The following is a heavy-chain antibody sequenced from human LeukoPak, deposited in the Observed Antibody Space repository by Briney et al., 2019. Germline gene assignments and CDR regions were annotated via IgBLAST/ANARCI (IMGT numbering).Heavy chain of an antibody. Sequence: ASVKVSCKASGYTFTSYGISWVRQAPGQGLEWMGWINPNSGGTNYAQKFQGRVTMTRDTSISTAYMELSRLRSDDTAVYYCARDVDFIDRLYYCYGMDVWGQGTTVTVSS. CDR1: GYTFTSYG. J-gene: IGHJ6*02. CDR3: ARDVDFIDRLYYCYGMDV. D-gene: IGHD3-3*01. CDR2: INPNSGGT. V-gene: IGHV1-2*02.